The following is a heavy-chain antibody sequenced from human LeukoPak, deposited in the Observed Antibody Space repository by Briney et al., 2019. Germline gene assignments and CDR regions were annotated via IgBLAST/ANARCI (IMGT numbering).Heavy chain of an antibody. CDR1: GYTFTSYG. J-gene: IGHJ4*02. CDR2: INPNSGGT. Sequence: ASVKVSCKASGYTFTSYGISWVRQAPGQGLEWMGWINPNSGGTNYAQKFQGRVTMTRDTSISTAYMELSRLRSDDTAVYYCARAPLRGQLLLDYWGQGTLVTVSS. CDR3: ARAPLRGQLLLDY. V-gene: IGHV1-2*02. D-gene: IGHD6-6*01.